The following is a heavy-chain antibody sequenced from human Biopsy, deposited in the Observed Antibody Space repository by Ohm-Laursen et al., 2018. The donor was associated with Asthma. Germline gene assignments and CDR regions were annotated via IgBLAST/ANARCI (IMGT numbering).Heavy chain of an antibody. CDR3: ARKAGSCISRSCYSLDF. CDR2: INSVFGTT. D-gene: IGHD2-15*01. V-gene: IGHV1-69*13. CDR1: GGTFNTYV. Sequence: ASAKVSCKSLGGTFNTYVIGWVRQTPGQGLEWMGGINSVFGTTTYPQNFQDRVTITADDSTSTVYMELSSLRSEDTAVYYCARKAGSCISRSCYSLDFWGQGTLVAVSS. J-gene: IGHJ4*02.